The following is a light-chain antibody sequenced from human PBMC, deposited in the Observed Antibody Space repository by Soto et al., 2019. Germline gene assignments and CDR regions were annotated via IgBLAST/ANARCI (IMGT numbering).Light chain of an antibody. J-gene: IGKJ1*01. V-gene: IGKV1-5*03. CDR2: KAS. CDR1: QTISSW. CDR3: QQSYSSPPT. Sequence: DIQMTQSPSTLSGSVGDRVTITCRASQTISSWLAWYQQKPGKAPKLLIYKASTLKSGVPSRFSDSRSGPDFTLTISSLQPEDFATYYCQQSYSSPPTFGQGTKVDIK.